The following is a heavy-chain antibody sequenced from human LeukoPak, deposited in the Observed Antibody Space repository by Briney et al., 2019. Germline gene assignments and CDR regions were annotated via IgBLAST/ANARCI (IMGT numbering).Heavy chain of an antibody. V-gene: IGHV3-53*01. Sequence: QSGGSLRLSCAASGITVTSDYMSWVRQAPGKGLEWVSAIYSGDNTYYADSVEGRFTISRDNSKNMVYLQMNSLRAEDTAVYYCARGAITAARPLDYWGQGTLVTVSS. D-gene: IGHD6-6*01. J-gene: IGHJ4*02. CDR2: IYSGDNT. CDR3: ARGAITAARPLDY. CDR1: GITVTSDY.